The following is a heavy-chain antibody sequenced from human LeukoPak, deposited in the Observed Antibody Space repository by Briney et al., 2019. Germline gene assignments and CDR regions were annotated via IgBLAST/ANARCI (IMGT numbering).Heavy chain of an antibody. CDR1: GGTFSSYA. D-gene: IGHD3-22*01. V-gene: IGHV1-69*05. Sequence: PSAKVSCKASGGTFSSYAISWVRQAPGQGLEWMGGIIPIFGTANYAQKFQGRVTITTDESTSTAYMELSSLSSEDTAVYYCARDIWAWTYYYDSSGDYWGQGTLVTVSS. J-gene: IGHJ4*02. CDR3: ARDIWAWTYYYDSSGDY. CDR2: IIPIFGTA.